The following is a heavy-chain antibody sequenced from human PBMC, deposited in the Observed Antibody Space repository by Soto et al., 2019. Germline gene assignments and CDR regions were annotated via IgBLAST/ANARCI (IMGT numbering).Heavy chain of an antibody. CDR1: GGTFSSYA. Sequence: QVQLVQSGAEVKKPGSSVKVSCKASGGTFSSYAISWVRQAPGQGLEWMGGIIPIFGTANYAQKFKGRVTITADESTSTAYMELSSLRSEDTAVYYCARDGDYGDYPYYFDYWGQGTLVTVSS. CDR3: ARDGDYGDYPYYFDY. J-gene: IGHJ4*02. V-gene: IGHV1-69*01. D-gene: IGHD4-17*01. CDR2: IIPIFGTA.